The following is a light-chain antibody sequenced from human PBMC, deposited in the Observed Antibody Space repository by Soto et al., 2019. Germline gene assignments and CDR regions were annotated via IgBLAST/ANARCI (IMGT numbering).Light chain of an antibody. J-gene: IGKJ4*01. Sequence: EIVLTQSPGTLSLSPGERATLSCRASQSVSRDLAWYQQKHGQAPRLLIYDASKRATGIPDRFSGSGSGTGLIPTTRSQELEDFAVNYCQQRSNWPPLTFGGGTKVELK. CDR2: DAS. CDR3: QQRSNWPPLT. CDR1: QSVSRD. V-gene: IGKV3-11*01.